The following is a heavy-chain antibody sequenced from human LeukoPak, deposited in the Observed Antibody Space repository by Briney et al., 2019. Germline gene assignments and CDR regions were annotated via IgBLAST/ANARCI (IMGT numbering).Heavy chain of an antibody. D-gene: IGHD2-15*01. J-gene: IGHJ3*02. CDR3: ARHCCSGPAKRVFDI. V-gene: IGHV4-59*08. Sequence: PSETLSLTCTVSRGPISSHYWSWIRQPPGKGLEWIGYVSFSGTTKYSPSLNSRVTISRDTSKNQFSLRVNSVTAADTAVYHCARHCCSGPAKRVFDIWGQGTMVTVSS. CDR1: RGPISSHY. CDR2: VSFSGTT.